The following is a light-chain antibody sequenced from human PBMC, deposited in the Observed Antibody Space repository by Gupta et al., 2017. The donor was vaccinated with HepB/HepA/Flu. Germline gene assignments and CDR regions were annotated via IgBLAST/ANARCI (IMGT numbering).Light chain of an antibody. CDR3: CSYAGSSTFYV. J-gene: IGLJ1*01. V-gene: IGLV2-23*02. CDR2: EVS. Sequence: ISCTGTSSDVGSYNLVSWYQQQPGKAPKLMIYEVSKRPSGVSNRFSGSKSGNTASLTISGLQAEDEADYYCCSYAGSSTFYVFGTGTKVTVL. CDR1: SSDVGSYNL.